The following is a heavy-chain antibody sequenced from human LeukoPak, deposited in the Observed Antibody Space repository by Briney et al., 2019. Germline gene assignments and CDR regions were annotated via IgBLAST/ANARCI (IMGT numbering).Heavy chain of an antibody. Sequence: PGGSLRLSCVASEFNVSNNYMSWVRQAPGKGLEWVSVMYGSGATYYAASMNGRFTISRDNSKNTLYVQMNSLRAEDTAVYYCASAPRDYYFGSGSMGSYFDYWGQGTLVTVSS. CDR1: EFNVSNNY. D-gene: IGHD3-10*01. V-gene: IGHV3-66*03. J-gene: IGHJ4*02. CDR2: MYGSGAT. CDR3: ASAPRDYYFGSGSMGSYFDY.